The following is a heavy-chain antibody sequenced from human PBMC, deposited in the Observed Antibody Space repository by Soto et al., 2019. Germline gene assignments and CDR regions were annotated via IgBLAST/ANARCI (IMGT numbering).Heavy chain of an antibody. Sequence: PGGSLRLSCAASGFTFSSYAMSWVRQAPGKGLEWVSAISGSGGSTYYADSVKGRFTISRDNSKNTLYLQMNSLRAEDTAVYYCAKVGDTNYYDSSGYNPYYYYGMDVWGQGTTVTVSS. V-gene: IGHV3-23*01. CDR1: GFTFSSYA. CDR3: AKVGDTNYYDSSGYNPYYYYGMDV. D-gene: IGHD3-22*01. J-gene: IGHJ6*02. CDR2: ISGSGGST.